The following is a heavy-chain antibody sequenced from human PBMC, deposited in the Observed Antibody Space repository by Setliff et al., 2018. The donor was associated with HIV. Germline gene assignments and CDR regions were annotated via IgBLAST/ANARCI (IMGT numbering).Heavy chain of an antibody. Sequence: ASVKVSCKASGYSFTDYYVHWVRQAPGQGLEWVGWPNPKTGDTQYTQDFQGRVTMTRDTSTSTAYMELSRLRSDDTAVYYCARDRFGSRYTGSSGLAHWGQGILVTVSS. CDR1: GYSFTDYY. CDR2: PNPKTGDT. CDR3: ARDRFGSRYTGSSGLAH. J-gene: IGHJ4*02. V-gene: IGHV1-2*02. D-gene: IGHD6-6*01.